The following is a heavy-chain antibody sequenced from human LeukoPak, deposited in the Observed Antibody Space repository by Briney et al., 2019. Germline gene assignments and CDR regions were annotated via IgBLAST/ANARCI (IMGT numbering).Heavy chain of an antibody. CDR1: GYTFTSYD. CDR3: ARVGDDYVWGSMTVGY. J-gene: IGHJ4*02. Sequence: GASVKVSCKASGYTFTSYDINWVRQATGQGLEWMGWMNPNSGNTGYAQKFQGRVTMTRNTSISTAYMELSSPRSEDTAVYYCARVGDDYVWGSMTVGYWGQGTLVTVSS. V-gene: IGHV1-8*01. D-gene: IGHD3-16*01. CDR2: MNPNSGNT.